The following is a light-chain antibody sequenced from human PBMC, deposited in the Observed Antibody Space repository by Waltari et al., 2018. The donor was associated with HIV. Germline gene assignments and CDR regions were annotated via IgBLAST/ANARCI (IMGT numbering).Light chain of an antibody. CDR2: RNN. CDR1: SSNIGSNY. V-gene: IGLV1-47*01. Sequence: QSVLTQPPSASGTPGQSVTISCSGSSSNIGSNYVFWYQQFPGTAPKLLIYRNNQRPSGVPDRFSGSKSGTSASRAISGLRSEDEADYYCAAWDDSLSGRGVFGGGTKLTVL. J-gene: IGLJ3*02. CDR3: AAWDDSLSGRGV.